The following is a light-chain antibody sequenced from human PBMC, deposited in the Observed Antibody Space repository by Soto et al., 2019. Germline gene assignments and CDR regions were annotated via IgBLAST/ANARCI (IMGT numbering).Light chain of an antibody. CDR1: QSISSY. CDR3: QQYESYSPLT. J-gene: IGKJ4*01. V-gene: IGKV1-39*01. Sequence: IQMTQSPSSLSASVGDRVTITCRASQSISSYLNWYQQKPGKAPKLLINAASSLQSGVPSKFSGSGSGTDFTLTISSPQPDDFANYYCQQYESYSPLTFGGGTKVDIK. CDR2: AAS.